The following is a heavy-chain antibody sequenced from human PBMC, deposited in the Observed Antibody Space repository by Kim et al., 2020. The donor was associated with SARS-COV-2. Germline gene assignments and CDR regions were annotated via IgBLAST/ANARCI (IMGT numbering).Heavy chain of an antibody. V-gene: IGHV3-23*01. CDR3: AKDSPYYYDSSGYYYVY. CDR2: ISGSGGST. J-gene: IGHJ4*02. CDR1: GFTFSSYA. D-gene: IGHD3-22*01. Sequence: GGSLRLSCAASGFTFSSYAMSWVRQAPGKGLEWVSAISGSGGSTYYADSVKGRFTISRDNSKNTLYLQMNSLRAEDTAVYYCAKDSPYYYDSSGYYYVYWGQGTLVTVSS.